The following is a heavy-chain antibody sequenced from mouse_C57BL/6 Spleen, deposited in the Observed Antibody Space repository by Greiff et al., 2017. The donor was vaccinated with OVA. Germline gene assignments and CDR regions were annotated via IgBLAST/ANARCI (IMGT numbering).Heavy chain of an antibody. J-gene: IGHJ2*01. CDR1: GYTFTSYW. D-gene: IGHD2-3*01. Sequence: VQLQQSGAELVMPGASVKLSCKASGYTFTSYWMHWVKQRPGQGLEWIGEIDPSDSYTNYNQKFKGKSTLTVDKSSSTAYMQLSSLTSEDSAVYYCARSSDGYYFDYWGQGTTLTVSS. V-gene: IGHV1-69*01. CDR2: IDPSDSYT. CDR3: ARSSDGYYFDY.